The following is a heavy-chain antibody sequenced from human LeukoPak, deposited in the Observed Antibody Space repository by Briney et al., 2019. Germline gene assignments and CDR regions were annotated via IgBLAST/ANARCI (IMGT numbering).Heavy chain of an antibody. CDR3: ARGNYDSSGYYYSAFDY. D-gene: IGHD3-22*01. V-gene: IGHV3-74*01. CDR1: GFTFSTYW. CDR2: INPDGSTT. J-gene: IGHJ4*02. Sequence: GGSLRLSCAASGFTFSTYWMHWVRQAPGEGPVWVSRINPDGSTTTYADSVKGRFTISRDNAKNTLYLQMNSLRAEDTAVYYCARGNYDSSGYYYSAFDYWGQGTLVTVSS.